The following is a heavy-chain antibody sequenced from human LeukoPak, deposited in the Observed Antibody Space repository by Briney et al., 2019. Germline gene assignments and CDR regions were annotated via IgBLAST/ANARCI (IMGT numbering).Heavy chain of an antibody. CDR1: GFTFSSYG. CDR3: ARRPSSGYPDY. J-gene: IGHJ4*02. CDR2: ISYDGSNK. V-gene: IGHV3-33*05. D-gene: IGHD3-22*01. Sequence: PGGSLRLSCAASGFTFSSYGMHWVRQAPGKGLEWVAVISYDGSNKYYADSVKGRFTISRDNSKNTLYLQMNSLRAEDTAVYYCARRPSSGYPDYWGQGTLVTVSS.